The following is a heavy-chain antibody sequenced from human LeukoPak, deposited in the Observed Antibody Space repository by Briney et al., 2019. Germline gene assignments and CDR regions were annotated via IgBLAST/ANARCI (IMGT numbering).Heavy chain of an antibody. CDR2: VIGSGSST. J-gene: IGHJ5*02. CDR3: AKDFIHGDSLIWFDP. D-gene: IGHD4-17*01. V-gene: IGHV3-23*01. Sequence: GGSLRLSCAASGFAFSNYAMSWVRQAPGKGLEWVSWVSGVIGSGSSTYYADSVKGRFTVSRDNSKNTLYLQMNSLRAEDTAVYYCAKDFIHGDSLIWFDPWGPGTLVTVSS. CDR1: GFAFSNYA.